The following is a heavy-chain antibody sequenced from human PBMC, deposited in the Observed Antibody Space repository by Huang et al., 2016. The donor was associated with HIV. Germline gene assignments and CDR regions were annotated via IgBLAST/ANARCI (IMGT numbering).Heavy chain of an antibody. V-gene: IGHV3-73*02. D-gene: IGHD3-22*01. CDR1: GFTLCGSA. Sequence: EVQLVESGGGLVQPGGSLKLSCAASGFTLCGSAMHWVRQASGGGLQWVGRIRSKINGYATGYSASVKGRFTISRDDSKNTAYLQMNSLKTEDTAVYYCSRHPFDYYDSTDTGALDIWGQGTMVTVSS. CDR3: SRHPFDYYDSTDTGALDI. CDR2: IRSKINGYAT. J-gene: IGHJ3*02.